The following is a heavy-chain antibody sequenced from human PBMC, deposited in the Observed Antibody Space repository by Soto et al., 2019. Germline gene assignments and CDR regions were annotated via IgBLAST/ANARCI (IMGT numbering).Heavy chain of an antibody. V-gene: IGHV5-51*01. D-gene: IGHD2-8*01. CDR2: IYPGDSDS. CDR3: ARLSRRVAQESNYFDP. J-gene: IGHJ5*02. CDR1: GYSFSTSW. Sequence: GESLKISCKVSGYSFSTSWMGWVRQLPGKGLEWMGIIYPGDSDSRYGPSFEGHVTFSVDKSISTAYLEWSSLKASDTAIYYFARLSRRVAQESNYFDPWGQGTLVTVSS.